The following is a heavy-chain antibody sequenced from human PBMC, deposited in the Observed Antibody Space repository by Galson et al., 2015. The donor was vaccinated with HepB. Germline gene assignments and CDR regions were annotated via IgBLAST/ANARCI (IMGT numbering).Heavy chain of an antibody. CDR2: ISYDGNHK. D-gene: IGHD3-3*01. Sequence: SLRLSCAASGFTFSTFGGHWVRQAPGKGLEWVAVISYDGNHKSYADSVKGRFTISRDNSKFTLYLEMNSLRAEDTAVYYCARTTVLRFLEWLRSDAFDIWGQGTMVTVSS. CDR1: GFTFSTFG. J-gene: IGHJ3*02. CDR3: ARTTVLRFLEWLRSDAFDI. V-gene: IGHV3-30*03.